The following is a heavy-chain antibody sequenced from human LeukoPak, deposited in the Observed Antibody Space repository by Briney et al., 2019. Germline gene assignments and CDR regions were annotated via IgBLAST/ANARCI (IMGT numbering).Heavy chain of an antibody. CDR2: VSGSGGST. V-gene: IGHV3-23*01. CDR1: GFTFSSYA. J-gene: IGHJ4*02. Sequence: GGSLRLSCAASGFTFSSYAMSWVRQAPGKGLEWVSAVSGSGGSTYYADSVKGRFTISRDNSKNTLYLQMNSLRAEDTAVYYCAKGRGYIVVVTGDYFDYWGQGTLVTVSS. D-gene: IGHD2-21*02. CDR3: AKGRGYIVVVTGDYFDY.